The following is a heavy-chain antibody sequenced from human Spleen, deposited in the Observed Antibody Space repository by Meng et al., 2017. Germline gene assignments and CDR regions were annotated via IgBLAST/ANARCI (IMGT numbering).Heavy chain of an antibody. V-gene: IGHV1-3*01. Sequence: QDQLVQSGAEVKKPGASVKISCKASGYTFTNYAMHWVRQAPGQRLEWMGWINAGNGNTKYSQKYQGRVSFTRDTSASTAYMELSSLRSEDTAVYYCASNYGSGSYSFAYWGQGTLVTVSS. D-gene: IGHD3-10*01. CDR2: INAGNGNT. CDR1: GYTFTNYA. CDR3: ASNYGSGSYSFAY. J-gene: IGHJ4*02.